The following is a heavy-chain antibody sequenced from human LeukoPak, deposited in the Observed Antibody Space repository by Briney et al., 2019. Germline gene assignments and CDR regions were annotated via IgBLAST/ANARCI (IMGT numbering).Heavy chain of an antibody. CDR2: IYTSGST. D-gene: IGHD4-17*01. CDR1: GGSISSYY. V-gene: IGHV4-4*07. Sequence: SETLSLTCTVSGGSISSYYWSWIRQPAGKGLEWIGRIYTSGSTNYNPSLKSRVTISVDTSKNQFSLKLSSVTAADTAVYYCASSTVTTGAFDIWGQGTMVTVSS. CDR3: ASSTVTTGAFDI. J-gene: IGHJ3*02.